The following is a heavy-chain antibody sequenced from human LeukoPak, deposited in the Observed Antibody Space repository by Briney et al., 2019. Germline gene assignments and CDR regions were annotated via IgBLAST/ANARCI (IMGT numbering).Heavy chain of an antibody. Sequence: SETLSLTCTVSGGSISSSSYYWGWIRQPPGKGLEWIGSIYYSGSTYYNPSLKSRVTMSIDTSKNQFSLKLSSVTAADTAVYYCARDPKNWFDPWGQGTLVTVSS. CDR3: ARDPKNWFDP. J-gene: IGHJ5*02. CDR1: GGSISSSSYY. CDR2: IYYSGST. V-gene: IGHV4-39*07.